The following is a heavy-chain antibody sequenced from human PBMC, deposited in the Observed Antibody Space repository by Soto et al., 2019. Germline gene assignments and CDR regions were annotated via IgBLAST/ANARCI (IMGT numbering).Heavy chain of an antibody. Sequence: PGGSLRLSCAASGFTFSSYGMHWVRQAPGKGLEWVAVILYDGRNKYYADSVKGRFTISRDNSKSRLYLQMNSLTTEDTAVYFCARDITYGDSYFDYWGQGILDTVSS. D-gene: IGHD2-21*02. CDR3: ARDITYGDSYFDY. CDR2: ILYDGRNK. V-gene: IGHV3-30*13. CDR1: GFTFSSYG. J-gene: IGHJ4*02.